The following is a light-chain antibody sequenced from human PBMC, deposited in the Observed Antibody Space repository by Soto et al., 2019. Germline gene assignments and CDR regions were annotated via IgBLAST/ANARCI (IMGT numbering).Light chain of an antibody. CDR3: SSYTSSSTPFV. Sequence: QSALTQPASVSGSPGQSITISCTGTSSDVGRYNYVSWYQQHPGKAPKVMIYDVNNRPSGVSNRFSGSKSGNTASLTISGLQAEDEAHYYCSSYTSSSTPFVFGTGPKLTVL. CDR2: DVN. J-gene: IGLJ1*01. CDR1: SSDVGRYNY. V-gene: IGLV2-14*03.